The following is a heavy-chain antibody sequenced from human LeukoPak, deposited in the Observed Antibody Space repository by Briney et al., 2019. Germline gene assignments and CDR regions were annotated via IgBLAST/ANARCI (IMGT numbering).Heavy chain of an antibody. Sequence: SQTLSLTCAISGDSVSTNSATWTWLRQSPSRGLEWLGRTYYRSKWSNDYAVSMKSRITINPDTSKNQFSLQLNSVTPEDTAVYYCARLVGASWFDSWGQGTLATVSS. CDR1: GDSVSTNSAT. J-gene: IGHJ5*01. CDR2: TYYRSKWSN. D-gene: IGHD1-26*01. CDR3: ARLVGASWFDS. V-gene: IGHV6-1*01.